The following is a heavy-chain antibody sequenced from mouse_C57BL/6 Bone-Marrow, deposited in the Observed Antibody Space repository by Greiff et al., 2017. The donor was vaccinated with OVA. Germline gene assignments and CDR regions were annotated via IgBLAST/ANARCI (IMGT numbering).Heavy chain of an antibody. V-gene: IGHV10-1*01. J-gene: IGHJ3*01. Sequence: EVKLMESGGGLVQPKGSLKLSCAASGFSFNTYAMNWVRQAPGKGLEWVARIRSKSNNYATYYADSVKDRFTISRDDSESMLYLQMNNLKTEDTAMYYCVRLPGSSTGAWFAYWGQGTLVTVSA. CDR2: IRSKSNNYAT. CDR1: GFSFNTYA. CDR3: VRLPGSSTGAWFAY. D-gene: IGHD1-1*01.